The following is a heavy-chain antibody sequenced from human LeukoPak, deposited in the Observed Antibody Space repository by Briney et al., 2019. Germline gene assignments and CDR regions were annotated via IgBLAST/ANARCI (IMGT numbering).Heavy chain of an antibody. CDR2: INSDGSST. D-gene: IGHD1-14*01. V-gene: IGHV3-74*01. CDR3: CATKPDSDF. CDR1: GFTFSDYW. J-gene: IGHJ1*01. Sequence: HPGGSLRLSCAASGFTFSDYWMHWVRQVPGKGLVWVSRINSDGSSTTYADSVRGRFTISRDYAKNTLYLQMNNPRADDTAVYYCCATKPDSDFWGQGTMVTVSS.